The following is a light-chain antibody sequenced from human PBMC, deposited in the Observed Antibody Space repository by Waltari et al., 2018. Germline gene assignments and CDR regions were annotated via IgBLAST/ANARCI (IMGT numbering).Light chain of an antibody. J-gene: IGLJ1*01. Sequence: QSALSQPASVSASFGQSITISCTGTSSDVGYSYSVSWYQPHPGKAPQFIIYYVSKRPSGVPNRFSGSKYGKSASLTISGLQPDDEAVYYCCAFAVGDTYVFGSGTNVTV. CDR2: YVS. CDR1: SSDVGYSYS. CDR3: CAFAVGDTYV. V-gene: IGLV2-23*02.